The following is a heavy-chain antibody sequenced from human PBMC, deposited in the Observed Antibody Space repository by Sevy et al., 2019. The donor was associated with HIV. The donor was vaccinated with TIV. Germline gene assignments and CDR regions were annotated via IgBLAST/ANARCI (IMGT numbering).Heavy chain of an antibody. CDR1: GFTFSDYY. V-gene: IGHV3-11*01. J-gene: IGHJ4*02. CDR3: ASQVVAATFDY. CDR2: ISGSGYTI. D-gene: IGHD2-15*01. Sequence: GGSLRLSCAASGFTFSDYYMSWIRQAPGKGLEWVSYISGSGYTIYYADSVKGRFTISRDNAKNSLYLQMNGLRAEDTAVYYCASQVVAATFDYWGQGTLVTVSS.